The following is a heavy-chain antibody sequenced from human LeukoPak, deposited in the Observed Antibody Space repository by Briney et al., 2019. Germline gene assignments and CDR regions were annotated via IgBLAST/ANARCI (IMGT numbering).Heavy chain of an antibody. J-gene: IGHJ4*02. CDR3: AKGPYCGSDCYYDY. V-gene: IGHV4-59*01. D-gene: IGHD2-21*02. CDR2: IYYSGSN. Sequence: SETLSLTCTVSGGSISSYYWSWIRQPPGKGREGIGYIYYSGSNNYNPSLKSRVTISVDTSKNQFSLKLSSVTAADTAVYYCAKGPYCGSDCYYDYWGQGTLVTVSS. CDR1: GGSISSYY.